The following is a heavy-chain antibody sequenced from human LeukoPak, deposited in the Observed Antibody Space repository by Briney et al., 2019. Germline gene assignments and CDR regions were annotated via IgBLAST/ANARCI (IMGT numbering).Heavy chain of an antibody. Sequence: SETLSLTCTVSGGSISSGDYYWSWIRQPPGKGLEWIGYIYYSGSTYYSPSLKSRVTISVDTSKNQFSLKLSSVTAADTAMYYCARAGGTYYYGSGNWFDPWGQGTLVTVSS. V-gene: IGHV4-30-4*01. D-gene: IGHD3-10*01. CDR1: GGSISSGDYY. J-gene: IGHJ5*02. CDR2: IYYSGST. CDR3: ARAGGTYYYGSGNWFDP.